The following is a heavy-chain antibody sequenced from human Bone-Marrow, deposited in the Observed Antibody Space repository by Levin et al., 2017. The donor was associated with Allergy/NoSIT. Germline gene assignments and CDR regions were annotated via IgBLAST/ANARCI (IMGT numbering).Heavy chain of an antibody. D-gene: IGHD3-3*01. Sequence: PGGSLRLSCAASGLTFTDSWMSWVRQAPGQGLEKVARIQPKSDGGTTDYPASVRCSFIISRDESTNTLYLQINSLKTEDTAVYYCSADEWIWGQGTLVTVSS. V-gene: IGHV3-15*01. CDR1: GLTFTDSW. CDR3: SADEWI. J-gene: IGHJ4*02. CDR2: IQPKSDGGTT.